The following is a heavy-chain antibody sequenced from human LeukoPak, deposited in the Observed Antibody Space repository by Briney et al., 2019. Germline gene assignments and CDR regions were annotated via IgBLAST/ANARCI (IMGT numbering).Heavy chain of an antibody. V-gene: IGHV3-53*01. D-gene: IGHD1-26*01. J-gene: IGHJ4*02. CDR2: IYSGGNT. Sequence: GGSLRLSCAASGFTVSSNYMGWVRQAPGKGLEYVSVIYSGGNTYYAGSVKGRFTISRDNSKNTVYLQMNSLRAEDTAVYYCARGGSYASFGFDYWGQGTLVTVSS. CDR3: ARGGSYASFGFDY. CDR1: GFTVSSNY.